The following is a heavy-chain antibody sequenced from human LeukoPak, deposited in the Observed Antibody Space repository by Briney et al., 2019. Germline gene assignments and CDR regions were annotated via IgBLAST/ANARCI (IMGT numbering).Heavy chain of an antibody. J-gene: IGHJ4*02. V-gene: IGHV3-49*04. D-gene: IGHD3-10*01. CDR2: IRSKAYGGTT. CDR3: TGSFGELTFFDY. Sequence: GGSLRLSCTASGFTFGDYGMSWVRQAPGKGLEWVGFIRSKAYGGTTEYAASVKGRFTISRDDSRSIAYLQMNSLKTEDTAVYYCTGSFGELTFFDYWGQGTLVTVSS. CDR1: GFTFGDYG.